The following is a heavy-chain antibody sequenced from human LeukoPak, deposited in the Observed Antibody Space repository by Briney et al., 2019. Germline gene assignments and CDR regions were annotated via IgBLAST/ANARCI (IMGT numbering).Heavy chain of an antibody. Sequence: GGSLRLSCAASGFTFGSYGMSWVRQAPGKGLEWVSFITPNGDRTSYADSVEGRFTISRDNPRNTLYMQMNSLRDDDTALYYCAIMHGYYDGSGYWVQWGQGTLVTVSS. CDR1: GFTFGSYG. CDR2: ITPNGDRT. J-gene: IGHJ1*01. D-gene: IGHD3-22*01. CDR3: AIMHGYYDGSGYWVQ. V-gene: IGHV3-23*01.